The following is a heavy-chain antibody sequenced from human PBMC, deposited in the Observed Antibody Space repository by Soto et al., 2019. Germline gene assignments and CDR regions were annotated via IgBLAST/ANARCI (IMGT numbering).Heavy chain of an antibody. CDR3: AGRTGYPFDY. Sequence: EVQLLESGGGLVQPGGSLRLSCAASGFIFSNYAMNWVRQAPGKGLEWVSAAGGNGLDTYYADSVKGRFTISRDNSKNTLYLQMNSLRAEDTAVYYCAGRTGYPFDYWGQGTLVTVSS. D-gene: IGHD3-9*01. J-gene: IGHJ4*02. V-gene: IGHV3-23*01. CDR1: GFIFSNYA. CDR2: AGGNGLDT.